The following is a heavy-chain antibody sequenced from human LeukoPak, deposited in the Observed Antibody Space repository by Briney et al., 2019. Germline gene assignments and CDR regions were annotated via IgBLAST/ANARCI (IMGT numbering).Heavy chain of an antibody. D-gene: IGHD2-15*01. J-gene: IGHJ4*02. CDR3: ARDCSGGSCYSGGY. V-gene: IGHV3-21*01. CDR1: GFTFSSYS. Sequence: GGSLRLSCAASGFTFSSYSMNWVRQAPGKGLEWVSSISSSSSYIYYADSVKGRFTISRDNAKNSLYLQMNSLRAEDTAVYYCARDCSGGSCYSGGYWGQGALVTVSS. CDR2: ISSSSSYI.